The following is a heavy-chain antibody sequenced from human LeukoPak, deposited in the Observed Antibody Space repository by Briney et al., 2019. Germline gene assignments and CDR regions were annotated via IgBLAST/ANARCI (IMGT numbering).Heavy chain of an antibody. Sequence: SETLSLTCAVSGYSISSGYYWGWIRQPPGKGLEWIGSIYHSGSTYYNPSLKSRVTISVDTSKNQFSLKLSSVTAADTAVYYCARFGRLLWFGEPRRGPWFDPWGQGTLVTVSS. CDR3: ARFGRLLWFGEPRRGPWFDP. J-gene: IGHJ5*02. D-gene: IGHD3-10*01. CDR1: GYSISSGYY. CDR2: IYHSGST. V-gene: IGHV4-38-2*01.